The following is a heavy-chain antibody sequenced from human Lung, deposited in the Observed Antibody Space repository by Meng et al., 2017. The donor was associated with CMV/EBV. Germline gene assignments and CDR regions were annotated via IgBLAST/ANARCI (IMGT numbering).Heavy chain of an antibody. D-gene: IGHD5-24*01. CDR2: IYYTGST. V-gene: IGHV4-31*03. CDR3: AREAGRDGYATPKFDY. J-gene: IGHJ4*02. Sequence: VPLQGACLVLVKPSQTLSLTCTVSGCSIGSGGYYWSWIRQHPGKGLEWIGYIYYTGSTFYNPSLKSRVTISVDTSKNQFSLKLIPATAADTAVYYCAREAGRDGYATPKFDYWGQGTLVTVSS. CDR1: GCSIGSGGYY.